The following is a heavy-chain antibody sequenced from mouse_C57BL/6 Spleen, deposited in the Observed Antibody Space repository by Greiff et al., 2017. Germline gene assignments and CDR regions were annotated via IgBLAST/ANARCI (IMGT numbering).Heavy chain of an antibody. CDR3: AREVITTFYAMDY. CDR1: GYAFSSSW. CDR2: IYPGDGDT. Sequence: VKLQESGPELVKPGASVKISCKASGYAFSSSWMNWVKQRPGKGLEWIGRIYPGDGDTNYNGKFKGKATLTADKSSSTAYMQLSSLTSEDSAVYFCAREVITTFYAMDYWGQGTSVTVSS. D-gene: IGHD1-1*01. J-gene: IGHJ4*01. V-gene: IGHV1-82*01.